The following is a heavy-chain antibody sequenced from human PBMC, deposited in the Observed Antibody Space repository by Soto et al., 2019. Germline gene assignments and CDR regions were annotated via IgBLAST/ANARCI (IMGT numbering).Heavy chain of an antibody. CDR2: IKQDGSEK. V-gene: IGHV3-7*05. CDR3: AREELAFCSGWSNVDY. D-gene: IGHD6-19*01. Sequence: EVQLVESGGGLVQPGGSLRLSCAASGFTFSSYWMSWVRQAPGKGLEWVANIKQDGSEKYYMDSVKGRFTISRDNTKNSRYLHMNSLRAEVTAVYYCAREELAFCSGWSNVDYWGQRTLFTVSS. CDR1: GFTFSSYW. J-gene: IGHJ4*02.